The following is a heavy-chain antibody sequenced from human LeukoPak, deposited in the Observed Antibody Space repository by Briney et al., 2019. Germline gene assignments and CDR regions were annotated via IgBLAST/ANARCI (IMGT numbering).Heavy chain of an antibody. CDR1: GFTFSSYA. CDR2: ISGSGGST. Sequence: QSGGSLRLSCAASGFTFSSYAMSWVRQAPGKGLEWVSAISGSGGSTYYADSVKGRFTISRDNSKNTLYLQMNSLKTEDTAVYYCTTAWSTGDYRFFFDYWGQGTLVTVSS. J-gene: IGHJ4*02. CDR3: TTAWSTGDYRFFFDY. V-gene: IGHV3-23*01. D-gene: IGHD4-17*01.